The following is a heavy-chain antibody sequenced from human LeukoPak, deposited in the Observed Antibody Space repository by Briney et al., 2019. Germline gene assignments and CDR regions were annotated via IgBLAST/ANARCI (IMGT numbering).Heavy chain of an antibody. CDR1: GYTFTNYG. V-gene: IGHV1-18*01. CDR2: ISAYNGNT. Sequence: ASVKVSCKPSGYTFTNYGISWVRQAPGQGLEWMGWISAYNGNTNYAQKLQGKVTMTTDTSTGTAYMELRSLISDDRAVYYCARDARKWLRLDYFVYWGQGTLVTVSS. D-gene: IGHD5-12*01. CDR3: ARDARKWLRLDYFVY. J-gene: IGHJ4*02.